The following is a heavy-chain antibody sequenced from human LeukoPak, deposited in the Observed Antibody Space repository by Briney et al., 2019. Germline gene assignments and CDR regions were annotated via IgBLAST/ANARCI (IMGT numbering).Heavy chain of an antibody. V-gene: IGHV3-64D*09. D-gene: IGHD6-6*01. CDR3: VKGGQYSSPSHFDY. CDR2: ISSKGVST. CDR1: GFTISIYA. J-gene: IGHJ4*02. Sequence: GGSLRLSCSASGFTISIYAMHWVRQAPGKGLEYVSGISSKGVSTYYADSVKGRFTISRDNSKDTMFLQMSSLRAEDTAVYYCVKGGQYSSPSHFDYWGQGTLVTVSS.